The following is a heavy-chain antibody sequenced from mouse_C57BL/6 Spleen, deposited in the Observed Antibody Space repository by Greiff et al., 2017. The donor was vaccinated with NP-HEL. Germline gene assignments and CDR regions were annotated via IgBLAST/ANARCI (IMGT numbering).Heavy chain of an antibody. J-gene: IGHJ2*01. CDR2: IYPRSGNT. D-gene: IGHD2-5*01. V-gene: IGHV1-81*01. CDR1: GYTFTSYG. Sequence: QVQLQQSGAELARPGASVKLSCKASGYTFTSYGISWVKQRPGQGLEWIGEIYPRSGNTYYNEKFKGKATLTADKSSSTAYMELRSLTSEDSAVYFCARPYYSNLYYLDYWGQGTTLTVSS. CDR3: ARPYYSNLYYLDY.